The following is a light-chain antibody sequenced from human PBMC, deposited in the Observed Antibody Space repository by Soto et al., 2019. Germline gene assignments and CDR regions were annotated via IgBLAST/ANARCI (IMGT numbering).Light chain of an antibody. CDR2: GNS. CDR3: QSYDSSLSVV. CDR1: SSNIGAGYD. Sequence: QSVLTQPPSVCGAPEQRVTISCTGSSSNIGAGYDVHWYQQLPGTAPKLLIYGNSNRPSGVPDRFSGSKSGTSASLAITGLQAEDEADYYRQSYDSSLSVVFGGGTKLTVL. J-gene: IGLJ2*01. V-gene: IGLV1-40*01.